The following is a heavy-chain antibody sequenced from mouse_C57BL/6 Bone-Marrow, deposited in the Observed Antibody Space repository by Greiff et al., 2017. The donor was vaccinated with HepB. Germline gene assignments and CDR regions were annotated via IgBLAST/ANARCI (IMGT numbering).Heavy chain of an antibody. CDR3: VRHGGGYFYAMDY. CDR2: IRSKSNNYAT. D-gene: IGHD2-3*01. V-gene: IGHV10-1*01. CDR1: GFSFNTYA. J-gene: IGHJ4*01. Sequence: EVKLQESGGGLVQPKGSLKLSCAASGFSFNTYAMNWVRQAPGKGLEWVARIRSKSNNYATYYADSVKDRFTISRDDSESMLYLQMNNLKTEDTAMYYCVRHGGGYFYAMDYWGQGTSVTVSS.